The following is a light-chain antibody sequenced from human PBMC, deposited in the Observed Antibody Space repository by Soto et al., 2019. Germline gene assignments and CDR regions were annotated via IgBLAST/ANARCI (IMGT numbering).Light chain of an antibody. CDR2: DKS. CDR1: QTIRGL. V-gene: IGKV3-11*01. J-gene: IGKJ5*01. CDR3: QLRHIWPIT. Sequence: EIVLTQSPATLSLSPGERATLSCRTSQTIRGLLNWYQQRPGQAPRLLIYDKSNRATDIPARFSGSGSGTDFILPISSLDPEDFGVYFFQLRHIWPITFGQGTRVDIK.